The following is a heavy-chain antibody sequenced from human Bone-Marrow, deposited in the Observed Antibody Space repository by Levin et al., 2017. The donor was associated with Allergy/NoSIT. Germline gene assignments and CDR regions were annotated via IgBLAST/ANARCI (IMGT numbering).Heavy chain of an antibody. CDR2: MFVGGAA. CDR1: GASINNTHHY. V-gene: IGHV4-61*02. Sequence: SETLSLTCTVSGASINNTHHYWSWIRQPAGKGLEWIGRMFVGGAATYKRSLRSRVTISIDTSKNQFSPKLTSVTAADTAVYYCARDETFNSWHVGWFDSWGQGTLVTVSS. CDR3: ARDETFNSWHVGWFDS. D-gene: IGHD2/OR15-2a*01. J-gene: IGHJ5*01.